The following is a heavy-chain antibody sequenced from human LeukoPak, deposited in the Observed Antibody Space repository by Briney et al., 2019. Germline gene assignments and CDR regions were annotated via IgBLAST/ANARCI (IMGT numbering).Heavy chain of an antibody. CDR2: GYHTGTT. D-gene: IGHD2/OR15-2a*01. J-gene: IGHJ6*03. Sequence: SETLSLTCAVSGYSISSGHYWGWIRHPPGKGLEWIGSGYHTGTTYYNPSLESRVIISVDTSKNQISLKVTSVTAADTAVYHCARHSIAGYYYYLDVWGKGTTVTVSS. CDR1: GYSISSGHY. CDR3: ARHSIAGYYYYLDV. V-gene: IGHV4-38-2*01.